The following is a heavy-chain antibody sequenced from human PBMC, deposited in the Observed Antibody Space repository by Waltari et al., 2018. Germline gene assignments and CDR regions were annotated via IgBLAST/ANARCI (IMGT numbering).Heavy chain of an antibody. J-gene: IGHJ3*02. CDR2: ISYDGSNK. V-gene: IGHV3-30-3*01. Sequence: QVQLVESGGGVVQPGRSLRLSCAASGFNFSSYAMHWVRQAPGKGLEWVAVISYDGSNKYYADSVKGRFTISRDNSQNTLYLQMNSLRAEEPAVYYCASAPITIFGVVMSRGFDIWGQGTMVTVSS. D-gene: IGHD3-3*01. CDR3: ASAPITIFGVVMSRGFDI. CDR1: GFNFSSYA.